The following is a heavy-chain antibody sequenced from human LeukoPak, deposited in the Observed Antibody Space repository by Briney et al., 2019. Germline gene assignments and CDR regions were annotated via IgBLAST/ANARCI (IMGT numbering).Heavy chain of an antibody. D-gene: IGHD5-18*01. V-gene: IGHV1-18*01. CDR2: ISAYNGNT. J-gene: IGHJ5*02. CDR1: GYTFTSYG. CDR3: AREPSGFHYGFGGGLDP. Sequence: GASVKVSCKASGYTFTSYGISWVRQAPGQGLEWMGWISAYNGNTNYAQKLQGRVTMTTDTSTSTAYMELGRLTSFDTAVYYCAREPSGFHYGFGGGLDPWGQGTLVAVSS.